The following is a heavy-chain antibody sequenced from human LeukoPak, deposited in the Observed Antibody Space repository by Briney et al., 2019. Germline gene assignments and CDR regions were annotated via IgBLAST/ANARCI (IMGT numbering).Heavy chain of an antibody. CDR2: ISSSGSTI. V-gene: IGHV3-48*03. Sequence: GGSLRLSCAASGFTFSSYEMNWVRQAPGKGLEWVSYISSSGSTIYYAASVKGRFTISRDNANISLYLQMNSLRAEDTAVYYCARAETTSKYYYYYGMDVWGKGTTVTVSS. CDR1: GFTFSSYE. J-gene: IGHJ6*04. D-gene: IGHD4-17*01. CDR3: ARAETTSKYYYYYGMDV.